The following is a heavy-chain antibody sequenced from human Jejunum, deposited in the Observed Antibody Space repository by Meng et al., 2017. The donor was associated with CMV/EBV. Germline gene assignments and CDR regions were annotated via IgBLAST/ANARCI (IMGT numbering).Heavy chain of an antibody. J-gene: IGHJ6*02. CDR3: ARDRIPIFAGMDV. Sequence: SAGPITTSNDYWTWIRQHPGKGLEYLGYIYYSGNTYYNPSLKSRLTISVDTSKNQFSLRLSSVTAADTAVYYCARDRIPIFAGMDVWGQGTTVTVSS. V-gene: IGHV4-31*02. CDR2: IYYSGNT. D-gene: IGHD3-3*01. CDR1: AGPITTSNDY.